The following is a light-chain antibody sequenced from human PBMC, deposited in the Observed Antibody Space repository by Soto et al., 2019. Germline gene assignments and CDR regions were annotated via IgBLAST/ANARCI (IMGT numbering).Light chain of an antibody. V-gene: IGKV1-5*03. Sequence: DIQMTQSPSTLSASVGDRVTITCRASQSISSWLAWYQQKPGKAPKLLIYKASNLESGVPSRFSGSGSGTEFPLTISSLQPDDFAADYCQQYESYSPWTFGQGTKVEIK. CDR3: QQYESYSPWT. J-gene: IGKJ1*01. CDR1: QSISSW. CDR2: KAS.